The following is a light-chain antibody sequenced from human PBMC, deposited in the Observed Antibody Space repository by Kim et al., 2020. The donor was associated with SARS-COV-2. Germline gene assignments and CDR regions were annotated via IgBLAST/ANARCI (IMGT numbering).Light chain of an antibody. J-gene: IGKJ1*01. Sequence: ATSVGARVSVACRGSQSSSYTLAWYQQTPGEAPKHLIYMASTLEGGVPSRFSGSVSGTEFALTISSLKTDDFATYICQQYNSVWNFGQGNKVGIK. V-gene: IGKV1-5*03. CDR1: QSSSYT. CDR3: QQYNSVWN. CDR2: MAS.